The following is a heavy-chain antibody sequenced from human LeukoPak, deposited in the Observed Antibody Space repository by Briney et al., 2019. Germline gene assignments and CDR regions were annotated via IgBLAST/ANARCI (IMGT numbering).Heavy chain of an antibody. CDR1: GGSFSDYY. J-gene: IGHJ4*02. V-gene: IGHV4-34*01. CDR3: ARRYYYGSGSWGFDY. CDR2: ITHSGNT. Sequence: SETLSLTCAVYGGSFSDYYWSWIRQPPGRGLEWIGEITHSGNTNYNASLKSRVTISVDTSKNQFSLKLSSVTAADTAVYYCARRYYYGSGSWGFDYWGQGTLVTVSS. D-gene: IGHD3-10*01.